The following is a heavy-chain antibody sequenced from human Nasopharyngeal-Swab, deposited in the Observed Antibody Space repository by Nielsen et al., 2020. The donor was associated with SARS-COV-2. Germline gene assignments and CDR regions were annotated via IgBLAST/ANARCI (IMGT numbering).Heavy chain of an antibody. J-gene: IGHJ3*02. V-gene: IGHV2-5*02. CDR3: AHTGAYSSGWHFGVDAFDI. CDR1: WFSLSTLGVG. CDR2: IYWDDDK. Sequence: SGPTLVKPTQTLTLTCTFSWFSLSTLGVGVGWIRHPPLTALEWLSLIYWDDDKRYSPSLKSRLTITKDTSKNQVVLTMTNMDPVDTATYYCAHTGAYSSGWHFGVDAFDIWGQGTMVTVSS. D-gene: IGHD6-19*01.